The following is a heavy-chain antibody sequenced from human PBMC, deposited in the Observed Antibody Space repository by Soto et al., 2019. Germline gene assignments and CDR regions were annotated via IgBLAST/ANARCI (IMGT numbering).Heavy chain of an antibody. V-gene: IGHV3-23*01. Sequence: GGSLRLSCAASGFTFSNYAMSWVRQAPGKGLEWVSLVSATAGTTYYTYSVKGRFTISRDNSRNTVYLQMNSLRADDTAVYYCAKHRLAGGFDYPGQATLVTLSS. CDR3: AKHRLAGGFDY. J-gene: IGHJ4*02. CDR1: GFTFSNYA. D-gene: IGHD3-16*01. CDR2: VSATAGTT.